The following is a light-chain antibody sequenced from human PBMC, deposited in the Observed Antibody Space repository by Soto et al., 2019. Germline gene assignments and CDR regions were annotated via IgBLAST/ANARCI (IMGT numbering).Light chain of an antibody. V-gene: IGKV1-33*01. CDR1: QDISNY. Sequence: DIQMTQSPSSLSASVGDRVTITCQASQDISNYLNWYQQKAGKAPKLLISDASHLQSGVPSRFSPRGSGTDFTFTIQSLQPEDIGTYYCQQYDDSPPCAFAEGTKVDIK. J-gene: IGKJ1*01. CDR2: DAS. CDR3: QQYDDSPPCA.